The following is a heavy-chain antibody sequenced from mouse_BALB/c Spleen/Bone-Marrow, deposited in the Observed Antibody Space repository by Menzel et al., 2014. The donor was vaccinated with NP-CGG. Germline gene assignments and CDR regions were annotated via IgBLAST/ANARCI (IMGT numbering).Heavy chain of an antibody. V-gene: IGHV1S81*02. CDR3: TRSGNYLFAY. CDR1: GYTFTNYY. J-gene: IGHJ3*01. CDR2: INPSNGGT. Sequence: VQGVESGAELVKPGASVRLSCKASGYTFTNYYVYWVKQGPGQGLEWIGEINPSNGGTNFNEKFKSKATLTVDKSSNTTYMQLSSLTSEDSAVHYCTRSGNYLFAYWGQGTLVTVSA. D-gene: IGHD2-1*01.